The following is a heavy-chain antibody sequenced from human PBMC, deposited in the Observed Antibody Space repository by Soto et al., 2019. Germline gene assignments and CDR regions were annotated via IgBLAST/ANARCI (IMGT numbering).Heavy chain of an antibody. CDR2: IDPSDSYT. Sequence: PGESLKISCKGSGYSFTSYWISWVRQMPGKGLEWMGRIDPSDSYTNYSPSFQGHVTISADKSISTAYLQWSSLKASDTAMYYCARHGYYGSWSYPTHDWGQGTLVTVSS. CDR1: GYSFTSYW. J-gene: IGHJ4*02. D-gene: IGHD3-10*01. V-gene: IGHV5-10-1*01. CDR3: ARHGYYGSWSYPTHD.